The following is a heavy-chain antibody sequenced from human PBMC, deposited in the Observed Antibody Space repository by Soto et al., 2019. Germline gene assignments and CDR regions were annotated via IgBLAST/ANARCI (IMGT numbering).Heavy chain of an antibody. CDR3: ARYYGDYKNYFDY. Sequence: QLQLQESGPGLVKPSETLSLTCTVTGGSISRSYNFWGWIRQPPGKGLELIGSIFYSGTTYNNPSLTSRATISVDTSKNQFSLKLNSVTSADTAVYYCARYYGDYKNYFDYWGQGTLVTASS. D-gene: IGHD4-17*01. CDR1: GGSISRSYNF. J-gene: IGHJ4*02. V-gene: IGHV4-39*01. CDR2: IFYSGTT.